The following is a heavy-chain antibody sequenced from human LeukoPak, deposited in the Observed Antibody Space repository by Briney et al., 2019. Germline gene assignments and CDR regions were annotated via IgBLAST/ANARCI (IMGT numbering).Heavy chain of an antibody. CDR3: ARDPSRRRGKWFGESDDAFDI. D-gene: IGHD3-10*01. CDR2: IWYDGSNK. V-gene: IGHV3-33*01. CDR1: GFTFSSYG. Sequence: PGRSLRLSCAASGFTFSSYGMHWVRQAPGKGLEWVAVIWYDGSNKYYADSVKGRFTISRDNSKNTLYLQMSSLRAEDTAVYYCARDPSRRRGKWFGESDDAFDIWGQGTMVTVSS. J-gene: IGHJ3*02.